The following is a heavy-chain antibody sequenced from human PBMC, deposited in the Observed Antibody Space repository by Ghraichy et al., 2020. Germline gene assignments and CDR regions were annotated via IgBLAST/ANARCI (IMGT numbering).Heavy chain of an antibody. V-gene: IGHV3-13*01. CDR1: GFTFSSYD. Sequence: GSLRLSCAASGFTFSSYDMHWVRQATGKGLEWVSAIGTAGDTYYPGSVKGRFTISRENAKNSLYLQMNSLRAEDTAVYYCAREICSGGSCYFDYWGQGTLVTVSS. J-gene: IGHJ4*02. D-gene: IGHD2-15*01. CDR2: IGTAGDT. CDR3: AREICSGGSCYFDY.